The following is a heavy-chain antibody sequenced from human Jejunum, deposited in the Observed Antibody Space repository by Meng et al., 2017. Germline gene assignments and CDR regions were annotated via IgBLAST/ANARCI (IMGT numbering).Heavy chain of an antibody. D-gene: IGHD6-13*01. J-gene: IGHJ5*02. V-gene: IGHV2-5*02. CDR2: IYWDDDK. CDR3: AHRLAYSSNYNVGWFDP. Sequence: HIPLKESRPTLVNPTQTLTLTCTFSGFSLSTSGVGVGWIRQPPGKALECLALIYWDDDKRYNPSLKNRLTITKDTSKNQVVLTMTNMDPVDTATYYCAHRLAYSSNYNVGWFDPWGQGTLVTVSS. CDR1: GFSLSTSGVG.